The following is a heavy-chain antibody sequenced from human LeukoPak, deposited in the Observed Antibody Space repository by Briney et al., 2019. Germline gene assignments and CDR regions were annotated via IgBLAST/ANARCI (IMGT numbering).Heavy chain of an antibody. J-gene: IGHJ6*02. CDR3: ASGPYYDFWSGYYSRSYGMDV. Sequence: SETLSLTCTVSGGSISSYYWSWLRQPPGKGLEWIGNIYYSGSTNYNPSLKSRVTISVDTSKNQFSLKLSSVTAADTAVYYCASGPYYDFWSGYYSRSYGMDVWGQGTTVTVSS. D-gene: IGHD3-3*01. V-gene: IGHV4-59*08. CDR1: GGSISSYY. CDR2: IYYSGST.